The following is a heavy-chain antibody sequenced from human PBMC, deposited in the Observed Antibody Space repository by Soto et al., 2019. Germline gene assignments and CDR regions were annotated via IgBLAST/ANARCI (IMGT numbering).Heavy chain of an antibody. J-gene: IGHJ6*02. V-gene: IGHV3-48*02. CDR2: ISSSSSTI. CDR3: AVNRCSSTSCLYYYGMDV. D-gene: IGHD2-2*01. Sequence: EVQLVESGGGLVQPGGSLRLSCAASGFTFSSYSMNWVRQAPGKGLEWVSYISSSSSTIYYPDSVKGRFTLSRDNAKNSLYLQMNSLRDEDTAVYYCAVNRCSSTSCLYYYGMDVWGQGTTVTVSS. CDR1: GFTFSSYS.